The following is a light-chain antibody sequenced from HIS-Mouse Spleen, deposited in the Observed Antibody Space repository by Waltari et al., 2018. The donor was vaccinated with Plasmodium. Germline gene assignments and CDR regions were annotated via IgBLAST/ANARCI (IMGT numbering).Light chain of an antibody. CDR2: KAS. J-gene: IGKJ1*01. Sequence: DIQMTQSPSTLSASVGDRVTITCRASQSISSWLAWYQQKPGKAPKLLIYKASSLESGVPSRFSGSGSGTEFTLTISSLQPDDFATYYCQQYNSYSWTFGQWIKVEIK. V-gene: IGKV1-5*03. CDR3: QQYNSYSWT. CDR1: QSISSW.